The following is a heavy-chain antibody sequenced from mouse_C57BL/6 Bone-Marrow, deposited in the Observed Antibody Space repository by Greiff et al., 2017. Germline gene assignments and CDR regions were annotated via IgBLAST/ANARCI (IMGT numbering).Heavy chain of an antibody. Sequence: QVQLQQPGTELVKPGASVKLSCKASGYTFTSYWMHWVKQRPGQGLEWIGNINPSNGGTNYNEKFKSKATLTVDKSSSTAYMQLSSLTSEDSAVYDCARWGYGNYGAWFAYWGQGTLVTVSA. CDR2: INPSNGGT. CDR1: GYTFTSYW. CDR3: ARWGYGNYGAWFAY. J-gene: IGHJ3*01. V-gene: IGHV1-53*01. D-gene: IGHD2-10*02.